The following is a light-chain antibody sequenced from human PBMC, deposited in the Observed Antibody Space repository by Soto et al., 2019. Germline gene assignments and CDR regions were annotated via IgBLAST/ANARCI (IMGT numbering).Light chain of an antibody. CDR1: NVGSKS. CDR2: YDS. J-gene: IGLJ1*01. V-gene: IGLV3-21*04. Sequence: SYELTQPPSVSVAPGKTARMTWGGNNVGSKSVHWYHQKPGQAPVLVIYYDSDRPSWIPERFSGSNSGNTATLTISRVEAGDEADYYCQVWDSSSDPPGAFGTGTKLTVL. CDR3: QVWDSSSDPPGA.